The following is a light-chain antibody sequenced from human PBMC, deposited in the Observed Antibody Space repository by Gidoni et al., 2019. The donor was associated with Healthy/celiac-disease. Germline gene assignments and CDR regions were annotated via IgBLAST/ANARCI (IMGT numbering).Light chain of an antibody. CDR1: STNIGAGDA. J-gene: IGLJ2*01. V-gene: IGLV1-40*01. CDR2: GNR. CDR3: PSSASSVSAPVV. Sequence: QSVLTQPPSASGAPGLRVTITCTGSSTNIGAGDAVSWYQQLPGTAPQLLIYGNRNRPPGVPDRFAGSKSGPAASLAITGLQVEDEADYSCPSSASSVSAPVVFGGGTKLTVL.